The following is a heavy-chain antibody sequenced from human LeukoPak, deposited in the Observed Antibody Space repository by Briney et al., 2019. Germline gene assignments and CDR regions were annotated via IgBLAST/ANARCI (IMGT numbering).Heavy chain of an antibody. V-gene: IGHV5-51*01. J-gene: IGHJ4*02. Sequence: TGESLKISCKGSGYSFTTYWIGWVRQIPGKGLEWMGIIYPGDSDTRYSPSFQGQVIISADKSISTAYLQWSSLKASDTAMYYCARVAKTGYSSSSDYFDYWGQGTLVTVSS. CDR2: IYPGDSDT. CDR3: ARVAKTGYSSSSDYFDY. CDR1: GYSFTTYW. D-gene: IGHD6-6*01.